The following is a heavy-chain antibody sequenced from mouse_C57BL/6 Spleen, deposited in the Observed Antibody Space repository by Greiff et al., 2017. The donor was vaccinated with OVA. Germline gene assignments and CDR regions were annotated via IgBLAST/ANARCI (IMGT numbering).Heavy chain of an antibody. CDR2: FYPGSGSI. Sequence: QVQLQQSGAELVKPGASVKLSCKASGYTFTEYTIHWVKQRSGQGLEWIGWFYPGSGSIKYNEKFKDKATLTADKSYSTVSLELSSLTSEDSAVYVCARHEEGLGNGGSYWDFDVWGTGTTVTVSS. CDR3: ARHEEGLGNGGSYWDFDV. D-gene: IGHD1-1*02. V-gene: IGHV1-62-2*01. CDR1: GYTFTEYT. J-gene: IGHJ1*03.